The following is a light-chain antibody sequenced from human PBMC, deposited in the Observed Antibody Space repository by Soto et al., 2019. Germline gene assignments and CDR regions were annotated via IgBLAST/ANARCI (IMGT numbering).Light chain of an antibody. CDR3: HQYNSYSPT. Sequence: IHIAQAQSVVFASVGDIVTITCRASKGISSWLAWYQKKPGKAPKLLIYAASSLQSGVPSRFSGSGSGTEFTLTISSLQPDDFPTYYCHQYNSYSPTFGPRTKVDIK. J-gene: IGKJ1*01. V-gene: IGKV1-5*01. CDR2: AAS. CDR1: KGISSW.